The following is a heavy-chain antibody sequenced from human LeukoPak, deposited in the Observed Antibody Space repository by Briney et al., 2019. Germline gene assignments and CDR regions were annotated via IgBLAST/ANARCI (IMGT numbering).Heavy chain of an antibody. D-gene: IGHD5-18*01. CDR3: ARDRGDSYGSTTYYFDY. CDR1: GFTFSSYE. V-gene: IGHV3-48*03. CDR2: ISSSGSTI. J-gene: IGHJ4*02. Sequence: PGGSLRLSCAASGFTFSSYEMNWVRQAPGKGLEWVSYISSSGSTIYYADSVKGRFTISRDNAKNSLYLQMNSLRAEDTAVYYCARDRGDSYGSTTYYFDYWGQGTLVTVSS.